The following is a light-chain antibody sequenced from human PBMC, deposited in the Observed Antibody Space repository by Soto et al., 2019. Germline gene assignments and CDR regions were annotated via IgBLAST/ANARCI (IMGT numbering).Light chain of an antibody. J-gene: IGKJ3*01. CDR3: QQFGSSPGFT. CDR1: QSINNRY. V-gene: IGKV3-20*01. CDR2: AAS. Sequence: EIVLTQSPGTLSLSPGERATLSCRASQSINNRYLAWYQQKPGQAPRLLIYAASSRATGIPDRFSGSGSGTEFTLNISRLEPEDFAVYYCQQFGSSPGFTFGPGTKVDIK.